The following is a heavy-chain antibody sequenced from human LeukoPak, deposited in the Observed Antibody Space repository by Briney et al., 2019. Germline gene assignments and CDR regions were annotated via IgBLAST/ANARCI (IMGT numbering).Heavy chain of an antibody. CDR2: IYPGDSDT. CDR3: ARHPQVVPAAQGPYYYMDV. D-gene: IGHD2-2*01. V-gene: IGHV5-51*01. Sequence: GESLKISCKGSGYSFTSYWIGWVRQMPGKGLEWMGIIYPGDSDTRYSPSFQGQVTISADKSISTAYLQWSSLKASGTAMYYCARHPQVVPAAQGPYYYMDVWGKGTTVTVSS. J-gene: IGHJ6*03. CDR1: GYSFTSYW.